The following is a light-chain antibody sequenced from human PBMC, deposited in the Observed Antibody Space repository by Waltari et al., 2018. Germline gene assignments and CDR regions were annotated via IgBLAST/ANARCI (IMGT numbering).Light chain of an antibody. J-gene: IGLJ2*01. CDR3: CSYAGSSL. CDR1: SSDVGGYNY. Sequence: QSALTQPASVSGSPGQSITISCTGTSSDVGGYNYVFWYQQHPGKAPKLRIYDVSKRPSWVSNRFAGSKSGNTASLTISGLQAEDEADYYCCSYAGSSLFGGGTKLTVL. CDR2: DVS. V-gene: IGLV2-23*02.